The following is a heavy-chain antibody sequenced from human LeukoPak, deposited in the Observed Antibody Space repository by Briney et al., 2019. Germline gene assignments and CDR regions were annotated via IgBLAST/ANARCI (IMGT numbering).Heavy chain of an antibody. CDR2: INPKSGGT. V-gene: IGHV1-2*02. CDR3: ASLFGGNYLYYFDY. Sequence: GASVKVSCKTSGYTFTGYYMHWVRQAPGQGLEWMGGINPKSGGTNYAQKFQGRVTMTRDTSISTAYMELHRLRSDDTAVYYCASLFGGNYLYYFDYWGQGTLVTVSS. J-gene: IGHJ4*02. CDR1: GYTFTGYY. D-gene: IGHD4/OR15-4a*01.